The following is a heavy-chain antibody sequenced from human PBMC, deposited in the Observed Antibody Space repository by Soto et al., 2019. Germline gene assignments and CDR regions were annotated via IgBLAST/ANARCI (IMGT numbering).Heavy chain of an antibody. CDR3: AKGRTESSAWYAFDQ. CDR1: GFTCSNFG. CDR2: IIYDGTST. Sequence: EGSLRLSCAASGFTCSNFGVHWVRQAPGKGLEWVEGIIYDGTSTFYTDSVMGRFTISRDNSKNMLHLQMNSLTHEDSVVYYCAKGRTESSAWYAFDQWGQGTLVTVSS. V-gene: IGHV3-30*18. D-gene: IGHD6-19*01. J-gene: IGHJ4*02.